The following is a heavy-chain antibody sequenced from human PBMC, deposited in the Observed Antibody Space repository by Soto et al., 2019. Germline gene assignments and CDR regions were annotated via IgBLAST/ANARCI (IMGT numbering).Heavy chain of an antibody. J-gene: IGHJ4*02. CDR2: VNHSGST. V-gene: IGHV4-34*01. CDR1: GGSFSGYY. CDR3: ARGGRGDYYDSSGYFDY. Sequence: TSETLSLTCAVYGGSFSGYYWSWIRQPPGKGLEWIGEVNHSGSTNYNPSLKSRVTIPVDTSKNQFSLKLSSVTAADTAVYYCARGGRGDYYDSSGYFDYWGQGTLVTVSS. D-gene: IGHD3-22*01.